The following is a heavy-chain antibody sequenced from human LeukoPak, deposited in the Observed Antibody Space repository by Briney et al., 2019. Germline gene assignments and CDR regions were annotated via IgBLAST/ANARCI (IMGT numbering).Heavy chain of an antibody. D-gene: IGHD3-22*01. Sequence: GGSLRLSCAASGFTVSSNYMSWVRQAPGKGLEWVSVIYSGGSTYYADSVMGRFTVSRDNSKNTLYLQMNSLRAEDTAVYYCASLGTYYYDSSGYLIDYWGQGTLVTVSS. J-gene: IGHJ4*02. CDR3: ASLGTYYYDSSGYLIDY. CDR1: GFTVSSNY. V-gene: IGHV3-53*01. CDR2: IYSGGST.